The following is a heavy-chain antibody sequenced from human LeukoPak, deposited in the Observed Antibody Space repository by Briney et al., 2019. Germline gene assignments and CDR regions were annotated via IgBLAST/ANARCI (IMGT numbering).Heavy chain of an antibody. J-gene: IGHJ6*02. V-gene: IGHV1-8*01. CDR2: MNPNSGNT. Sequence: ASVKVSCKASGYTFASYDINWVRQATGQGLEWMGWMNPNSGNTGYAQKFQGRVTMTRNTSISTAYMELSSLRSEDTAVYYCPRGQASTVYYYYGMDVWGQGTTVTVSS. CDR3: PRGQASTVYYYYGMDV. CDR1: GYTFASYD. D-gene: IGHD4-11*01.